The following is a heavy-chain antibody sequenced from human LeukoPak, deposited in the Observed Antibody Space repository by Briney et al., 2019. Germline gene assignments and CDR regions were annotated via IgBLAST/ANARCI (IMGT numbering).Heavy chain of an antibody. D-gene: IGHD4-17*01. Sequence: GASVKVSCKASGYTFTSYSVTWVRQAPGQGLEWVGWITTYNNNTKYAREVQGRATVTTDISTSTAYMELRSLRSDDTAVYYCARFYRERGDYIDPFDYWGQGTLVTVSS. CDR1: GYTFTSYS. CDR2: ITTYNNNT. J-gene: IGHJ4*02. V-gene: IGHV1-18*01. CDR3: ARFYRERGDYIDPFDY.